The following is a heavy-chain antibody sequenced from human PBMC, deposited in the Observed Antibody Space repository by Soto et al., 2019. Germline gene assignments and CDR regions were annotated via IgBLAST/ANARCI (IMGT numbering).Heavy chain of an antibody. CDR1: GFTFSSDS. CDR2: ISSSSSTI. J-gene: IGHJ1*01. Sequence: SLRLSCAASGFTFSSDSMTWVRQDPGKGLEWVSYISSSSSTIYYADSGKGRFTISRDNAKNSLYLQMNSLRAEDTAVYYCARGASSSWLSDAAYFQHRGQGTLVTVSS. D-gene: IGHD6-13*01. CDR3: ARGASSSWLSDAAYFQH. V-gene: IGHV3-48*01.